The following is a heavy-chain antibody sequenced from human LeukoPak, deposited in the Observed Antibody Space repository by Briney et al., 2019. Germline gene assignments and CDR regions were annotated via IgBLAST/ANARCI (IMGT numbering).Heavy chain of an antibody. D-gene: IGHD3-9*01. CDR3: ARLSKGRYFDYIFDY. CDR2: IYYTGST. CDR1: GGSASSTEFY. J-gene: IGHJ4*02. V-gene: IGHV4-39*01. Sequence: SETLSLTCTVSGGSASSTEFYWGWIRQPPGKGLQWIGNIYYTGSTYYNPSLNSRVTMSVDTSQNRFSLKMTSVTAADTAVYYCARLSKGRYFDYIFDYWGQGTLVTVSS.